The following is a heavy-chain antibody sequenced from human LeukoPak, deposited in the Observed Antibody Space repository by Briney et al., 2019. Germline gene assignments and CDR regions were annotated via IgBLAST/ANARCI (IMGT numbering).Heavy chain of an antibody. D-gene: IGHD3-22*01. J-gene: IGHJ4*02. CDR3: ARLKHYYESSGYRQSPLDY. V-gene: IGHV4-39*07. CDR2: IYYSGST. Sequence: PSETLSLTCTVSGGSISSSSYYWGWIRQPPGKGLEWIGSIYYSGSTYYNPSLKSRVTISVDTSKNQFSLKLSSVTAADTAVYYCARLKHYYESSGYRQSPLDYWGQGTLVTVSS. CDR1: GGSISSSSYY.